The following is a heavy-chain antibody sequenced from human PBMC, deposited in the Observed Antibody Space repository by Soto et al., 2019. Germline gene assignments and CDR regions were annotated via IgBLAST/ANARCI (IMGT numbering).Heavy chain of an antibody. V-gene: IGHV4-39*01. D-gene: IGHD1-1*01. CDR1: GGSISSSSYY. Sequence: SETLSLTCTVSGGSISSSSYYWGWIRQPPGKGLEWIGSIYYSGSTYYNPSLKSRVTISVDTSKNQFSLKLSSVTAADTAVYYCARRGLERQPFDYWGQGTLVTVSS. CDR3: ARRGLERQPFDY. CDR2: IYYSGST. J-gene: IGHJ4*02.